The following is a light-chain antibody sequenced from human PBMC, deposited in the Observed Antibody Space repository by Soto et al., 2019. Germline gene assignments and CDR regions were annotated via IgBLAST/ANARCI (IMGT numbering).Light chain of an antibody. J-gene: IGKJ5*01. V-gene: IGKV3-11*01. CDR3: QHRTNWPPVT. CDR1: QSVGSH. Sequence: EIVLTQSPATLSLSPGERAALSCRASQSVGSHLAWYQQKPGQAPRLLIYDAYNRATGIPARFSGSGSGTDFTLTISSLEPEDFAVYICQHRTNWPPVTFGQGTRLEIK. CDR2: DAY.